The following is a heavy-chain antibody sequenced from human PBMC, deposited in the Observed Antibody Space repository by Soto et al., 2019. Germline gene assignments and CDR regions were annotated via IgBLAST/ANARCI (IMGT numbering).Heavy chain of an antibody. CDR1: GSPFINFA. V-gene: IGHV1-3*01. J-gene: IGHJ4*02. Sequence: QVQLVQSGAEVKKPGASVKVSCKASGSPFINFAIHWVRQAPGQRLEWMGWIHGGTGNTKYSEKFQDRVTITRDTSASIVYMELSRLRSDDTAVYYCARGPPTGSSGWFYFDSWGQGPLVTVSS. CDR2: IHGGTGNT. CDR3: ARGPPTGSSGWFYFDS. D-gene: IGHD6-19*01.